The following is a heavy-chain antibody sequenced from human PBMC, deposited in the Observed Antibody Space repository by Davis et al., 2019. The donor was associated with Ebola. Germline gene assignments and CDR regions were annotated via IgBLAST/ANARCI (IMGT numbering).Heavy chain of an antibody. CDR3: AKDTNWELLGDYFDY. CDR2: ISYDGSNK. Sequence: PGGSLRLSCAASGFTFSSYGMHWVRQAPGKGLEWVAVISYDGSNKYYADSVKGRFTISRDNSKNTLYLQMNSLRAEDTAVYYCAKDTNWELLGDYFDYWGQGTLVTVSS. CDR1: GFTFSSYG. V-gene: IGHV3-30*18. D-gene: IGHD1-26*01. J-gene: IGHJ4*02.